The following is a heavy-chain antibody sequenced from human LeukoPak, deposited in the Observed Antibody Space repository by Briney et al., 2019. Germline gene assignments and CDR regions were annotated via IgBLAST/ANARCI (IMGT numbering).Heavy chain of an antibody. J-gene: IGHJ4*02. CDR2: IYYSGST. V-gene: IGHV4-59*01. Sequence: RSSETLSLTCTVSGGSISSYYWSWIRQPPGKGLEWIGNIYYSGSTNYNPSLKSRVTISVDTSKNQFSLKLSSVTAADTAVYFCARVNYFDTSGYLSFDYWGQGTPVTVSS. CDR1: GGSISSYY. D-gene: IGHD3-22*01. CDR3: ARVNYFDTSGYLSFDY.